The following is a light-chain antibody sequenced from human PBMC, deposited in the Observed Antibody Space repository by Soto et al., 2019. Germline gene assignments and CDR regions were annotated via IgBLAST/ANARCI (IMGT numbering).Light chain of an antibody. J-gene: IGKJ1*01. CDR3: QQYNKGPWT. CDR2: DAS. Sequence: EIVLTQSPATLSLSPGERATLSCRASQSVSSYLAWYQQKPGQAPRLLIYDASNRATGIPARFSGSGSGTDFTLTISSLEPEDFAVYYCQQYNKGPWTFGQGTKVEIK. CDR1: QSVSSY. V-gene: IGKV3-11*01.